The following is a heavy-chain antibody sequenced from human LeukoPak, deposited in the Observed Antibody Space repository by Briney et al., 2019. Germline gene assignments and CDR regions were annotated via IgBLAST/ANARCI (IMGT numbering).Heavy chain of an antibody. Sequence: GGSLRLSCAASGFTFSSYWMSWVRQAPGKGLEWVANIKQDGSERYYVDSVKGRFTISRDNAKNSLYLQMNSLRAEDTAVYYCARDLPYDAFDIWGQGTMVTVSS. CDR1: GFTFSSYW. CDR2: IKQDGSER. V-gene: IGHV3-7*01. CDR3: ARDLPYDAFDI. J-gene: IGHJ3*02.